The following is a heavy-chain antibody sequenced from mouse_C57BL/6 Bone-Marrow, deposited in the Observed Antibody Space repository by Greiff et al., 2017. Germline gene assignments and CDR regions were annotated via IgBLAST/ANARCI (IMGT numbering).Heavy chain of an antibody. CDR1: GYTFTDYY. CDR2: INPNNGGT. CDR3: ARFTTVVAEDYFDY. V-gene: IGHV1-26*01. D-gene: IGHD1-1*01. Sequence: EVQLQQSGPELVKPGASVKISCKASGYTFTDYYMNWVKQSPGTSLEWIGDINPNNGGTSYNQKFKGKATLTVDKSSSTAYMELRSLTSEDSAVYYCARFTTVVAEDYFDYWGQGTTLTVSS. J-gene: IGHJ2*01.